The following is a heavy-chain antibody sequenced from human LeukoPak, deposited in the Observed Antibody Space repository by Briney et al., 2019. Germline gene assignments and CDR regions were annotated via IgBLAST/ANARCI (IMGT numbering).Heavy chain of an antibody. CDR1: GFTFSSYA. CDR2: ISYDGSNK. CDR3: AREGPRGNSQFDY. Sequence: SGGSLRLSCAASGFTFSSYAMHWVRQAPGRGLEWMAVISYDGSNKFYADSVKGRFTISRDNSKNTLYLQMNSLRAEDTAVYYCAREGPRGNSQFDYWGQGTLVTVSS. V-gene: IGHV3-30-3*01. D-gene: IGHD2/OR15-2a*01. J-gene: IGHJ4*02.